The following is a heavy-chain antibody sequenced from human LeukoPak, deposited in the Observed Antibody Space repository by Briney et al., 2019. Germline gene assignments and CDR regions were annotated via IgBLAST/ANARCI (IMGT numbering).Heavy chain of an antibody. CDR3: ARGRRRYCSGGSCYSVNWFDP. V-gene: IGHV4-34*01. D-gene: IGHD2-15*01. Sequence: SETLSLTCAVYGGSFSGYYWSWIRQPPGKGLEWIGEINHSGSTNYNPSLKSRVTISVDTSKNQFSLKLSSVTAADTAVYYCARGRRRYCSGGSCYSVNWFDPWGQGTLVTVSS. J-gene: IGHJ5*02. CDR1: GGSFSGYY. CDR2: INHSGST.